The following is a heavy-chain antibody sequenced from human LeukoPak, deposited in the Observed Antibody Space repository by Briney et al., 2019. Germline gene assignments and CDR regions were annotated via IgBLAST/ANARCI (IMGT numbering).Heavy chain of an antibody. CDR1: GFSFSSYA. J-gene: IGHJ4*02. Sequence: GGSLRLSCSASGFSFSSYAMHWICQAPGKGLEYVSAISANGDTTYYADSVKGRFTISRDNSKNTLYLQMNSLRAEDTAVYYCARDPLGTRPGFDYWGQGTLVTVSS. D-gene: IGHD1-1*01. V-gene: IGHV3-64*04. CDR2: ISANGDTT. CDR3: ARDPLGTRPGFDY.